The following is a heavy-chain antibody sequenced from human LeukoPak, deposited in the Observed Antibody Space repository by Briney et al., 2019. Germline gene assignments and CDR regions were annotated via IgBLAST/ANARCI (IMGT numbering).Heavy chain of an antibody. V-gene: IGHV4-4*09. Sequence: SETLSLTCTVSGGSISSYYWSWIRQPPGKGLEWIGYIYTSGSTNYNPSLKSRVTISVDTSKNQFSLKLSSVTAADTAVYYCARAYCSGGSCYGSYMDVWGKGTTVTVSS. J-gene: IGHJ6*03. CDR2: IYTSGST. D-gene: IGHD2-15*01. CDR1: GGSISSYY. CDR3: ARAYCSGGSCYGSYMDV.